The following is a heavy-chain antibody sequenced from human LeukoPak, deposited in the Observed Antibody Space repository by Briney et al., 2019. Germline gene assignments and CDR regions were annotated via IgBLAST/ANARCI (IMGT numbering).Heavy chain of an antibody. CDR3: ARLDGYCSGGSCYSVSFVDP. V-gene: IGHV4-39*01. CDR2: IYYSGST. D-gene: IGHD2-15*01. J-gene: IGHJ5*02. Sequence: SETLSLTCTVSGGSISSSNYYWGWIRQPPGKGLEWIGSIYYSGSTYYNPSLKSRVTISVDTSKNQFSLKLSSVPAADTAVHYCARLDGYCSGGSCYSVSFVDPWGQGTLVTVSS. CDR1: GGSISSSNYY.